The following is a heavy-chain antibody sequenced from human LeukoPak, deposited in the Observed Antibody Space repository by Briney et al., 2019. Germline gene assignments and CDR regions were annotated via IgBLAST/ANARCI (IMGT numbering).Heavy chain of an antibody. CDR1: ARTFSSYA. V-gene: IGHV1-69*13. D-gene: IGHD3-10*01. Sequence: SVKFSCNASARTFSSYAISWVRQATGQGLEWMGGIIPIFGTANYAQKFQGRVTITSAESTSTAYMELSSLSSEDTAVYYCARDRHPYYYGTGSSGYYFDYWGQGTLVTVSS. J-gene: IGHJ4*02. CDR2: IIPIFGTA. CDR3: ARDRHPYYYGTGSSGYYFDY.